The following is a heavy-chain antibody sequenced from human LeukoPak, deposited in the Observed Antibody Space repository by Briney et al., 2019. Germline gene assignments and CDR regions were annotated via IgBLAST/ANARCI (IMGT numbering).Heavy chain of an antibody. CDR1: GGSISSSSYY. CDR3: ARLSPYSSSPLDY. J-gene: IGHJ4*02. CDR2: IYYSGST. Sequence: SETLSLTCTVSGGSISSSSYYWGWIRQPPGKGLEWIGSIYYSGSTYYNPSLKSRVTISVDTSKNQFSLKLSSVTAADTAVYYCARLSPYSSSPLDYWAREPRSPSPQ. D-gene: IGHD6-6*01. V-gene: IGHV4-39*01.